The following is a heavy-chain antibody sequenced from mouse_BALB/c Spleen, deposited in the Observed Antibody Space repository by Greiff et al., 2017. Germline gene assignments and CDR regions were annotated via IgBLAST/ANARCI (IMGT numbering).Heavy chain of an antibody. Sequence: VQLQQPGAELARPGASVKMSCKASGYSFTSYWMHWVKQRPGQGLEWIGAIYPGNSDTSYNQKFKGKAKLTAVTSASTAYMELSSLTNEDSAVYYCTRSKGNYCDYWGQGTTLTVSS. CDR1: GYSFTSYW. CDR2: IYPGNSDT. CDR3: TRSKGNYCDY. J-gene: IGHJ2*01. V-gene: IGHV1-5*01.